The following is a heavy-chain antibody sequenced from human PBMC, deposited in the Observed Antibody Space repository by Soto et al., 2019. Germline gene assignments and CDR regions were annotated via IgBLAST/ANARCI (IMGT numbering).Heavy chain of an antibody. CDR3: AKDYSDYVWGSYRTFDFDY. D-gene: IGHD3-16*02. V-gene: IGHV3-30*18. J-gene: IGHJ4*02. CDR2: ISYDGSKK. CDR1: GFNFSNYG. Sequence: QVQLVESGGGVVQPGRSLRLSCVASGFNFSNYGMHWVRQAPGKGLEWVAVISYDGSKKYNAESVKGRFTISRDNSKNTLYLQMNSLRAEDTAVYYCAKDYSDYVWGSYRTFDFDYWGQGTLVTVSS.